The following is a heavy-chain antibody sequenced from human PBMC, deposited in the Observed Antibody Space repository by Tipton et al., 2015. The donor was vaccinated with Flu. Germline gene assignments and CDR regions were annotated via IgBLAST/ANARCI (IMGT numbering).Heavy chain of an antibody. J-gene: IGHJ4*02. V-gene: IGHV3-48*03. CDR3: ARGMQRLLWFREPPYYFDY. D-gene: IGHD3-10*01. Sequence: GSLRLSCAASGFTFSSYDMNWVRQAPGKGLEWVSYISSSGDTIYYADSMKGRFTISRDNAKNSLYLQMSSLRAEDTALYYCARGMQRLLWFREPPYYFDYWGQGTLVTVSS. CDR1: GFTFSSYD. CDR2: ISSSGDTI.